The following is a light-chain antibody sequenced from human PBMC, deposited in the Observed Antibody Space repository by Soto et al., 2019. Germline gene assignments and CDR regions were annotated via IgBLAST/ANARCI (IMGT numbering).Light chain of an antibody. CDR2: ANT. V-gene: IGLV1-40*01. Sequence: QSVLTQAPSVSGAPGQRVTFSCTGGSSNIGAGYDVHWYQQFPGTAPKLLIYANTNRPSGVPDRLSGSKSGTSASLAITGLQAEDEADYYCQSYDSSLSAYVFGTGTKVTVL. CDR3: QSYDSSLSAYV. J-gene: IGLJ1*01. CDR1: SSNIGAGYD.